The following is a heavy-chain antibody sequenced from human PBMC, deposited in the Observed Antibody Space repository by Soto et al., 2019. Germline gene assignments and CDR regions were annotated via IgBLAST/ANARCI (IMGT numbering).Heavy chain of an antibody. CDR1: GGSISSYY. CDR2: IYYSGST. D-gene: IGHD6-19*01. V-gene: IGHV4-59*01. CDR3: AAGLAVADFDY. J-gene: IGHJ4*02. Sequence: QVQLQESGPGLVKPSETLSLTCTVSGGSISSYYWSWIRQPPGKGLEWIGYIYYSGSTNYNPSLPSRVTISVDTSQNQFSLKLSSVTAADTAVYYCAAGLAVADFDYWGQGTLVTVSS.